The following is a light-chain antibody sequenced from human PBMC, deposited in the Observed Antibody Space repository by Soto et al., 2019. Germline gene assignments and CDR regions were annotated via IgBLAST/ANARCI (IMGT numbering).Light chain of an antibody. V-gene: IGKV1-5*03. CDR1: QSISSW. CDR3: QQYNDKWT. CDR2: KAS. J-gene: IGKJ1*01. Sequence: DIQMTQSLSTPSASVGDRVTITCRASQSISSWLAWYQQKPGKAPNLLIYKASSLQSGVPSRFGGSGSGTEFTLTISSLQPDDCGTYYCQQYNDKWTFGQGTKV.